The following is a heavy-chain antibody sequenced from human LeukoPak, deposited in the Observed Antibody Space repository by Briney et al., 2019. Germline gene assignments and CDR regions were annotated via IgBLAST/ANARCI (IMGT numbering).Heavy chain of an antibody. J-gene: IGHJ3*02. CDR2: IYHSGST. Sequence: SQTLSLTCAVSGGSISSGGYSWSWIRQPPGKGLEWVGYIYHSGSTYYNPSLKSRVTISVDRSKNQFSLKLSSVTAADTAVYYCAIVTVGAHDAFDIWGQGTMVTVSS. CDR3: AIVTVGAHDAFDI. V-gene: IGHV4-30-2*01. D-gene: IGHD1-26*01. CDR1: GGSISSGGYS.